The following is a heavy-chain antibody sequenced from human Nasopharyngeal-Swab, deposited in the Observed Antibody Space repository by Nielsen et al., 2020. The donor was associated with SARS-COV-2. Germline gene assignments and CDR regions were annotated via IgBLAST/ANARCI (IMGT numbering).Heavy chain of an antibody. CDR3: ARAVPTGGSSGWFLPYYYYYMDV. D-gene: IGHD6-19*01. CDR2: MNPNSGNT. V-gene: IGHV1-8*01. J-gene: IGHJ6*03. CDR1: GYTFTSYD. Sequence: SVKVSCKASGYTFTSYDINWVRQATGQGLEWMGWMNPNSGNTGYAQKFQGRVTMTRNTSISTAYMELSSLRSEDTAVYYCARAVPTGGSSGWFLPYYYYYMDVWGKGTTVTVSS.